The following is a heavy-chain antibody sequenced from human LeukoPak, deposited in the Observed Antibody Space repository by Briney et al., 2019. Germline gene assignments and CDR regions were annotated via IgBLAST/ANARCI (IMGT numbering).Heavy chain of an antibody. J-gene: IGHJ6*03. D-gene: IGHD3-3*01. Sequence: SETLSLTCTVSGGSISSYYWSWIRQPAGKGLEWIGRIYTSGSTNHNPSLKSRVTMSVDTSKNQFSLKLSSVTAADTAVYYCARDNSIFGVVTPGYYYYYMDVWGKGTTVTVSS. CDR1: GGSISSYY. CDR3: ARDNSIFGVVTPGYYYYYMDV. V-gene: IGHV4-4*07. CDR2: IYTSGST.